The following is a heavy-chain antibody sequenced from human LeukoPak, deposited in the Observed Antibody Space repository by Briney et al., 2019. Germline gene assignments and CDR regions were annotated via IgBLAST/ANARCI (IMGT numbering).Heavy chain of an antibody. CDR2: INHRGST. D-gene: IGHD1-26*01. CDR3: ASSMGSTDY. V-gene: IGHV4-34*01. J-gene: IGHJ4*02. CDR1: GESLSKYY. Sequence: ASETLSLTCAVYGESLSKYYWTWIRQSPGKGLEWIGEINHRGSTNLNPSLKSRVTLSVDTSKYQFSLKLTSVTAADAAVYYCASSMGSTDYWGQGTLVTVSS.